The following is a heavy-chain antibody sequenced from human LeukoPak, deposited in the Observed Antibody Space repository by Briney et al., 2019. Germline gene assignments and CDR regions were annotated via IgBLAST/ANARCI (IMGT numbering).Heavy chain of an antibody. D-gene: IGHD6-6*01. CDR2: IWYDGSNK. J-gene: IGHJ4*02. CDR3: TTEGSSSRIFDY. CDR1: GFTFSSYG. Sequence: PGRSLRLSCAASGFTFSSYGMHWVRQAPGKGLEWVAVIWYDGSNKYYAGSVKGRFTISRDNSKNTLYLQMNSLRAEDTAVYYCTTEGSSSRIFDYWGQGTLVTVSS. V-gene: IGHV3-33*01.